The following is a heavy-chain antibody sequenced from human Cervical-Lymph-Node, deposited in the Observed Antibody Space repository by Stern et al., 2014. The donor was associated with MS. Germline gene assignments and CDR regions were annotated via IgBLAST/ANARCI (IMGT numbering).Heavy chain of an antibody. CDR3: ATTWSPYSPLEY. J-gene: IGHJ4*02. CDR1: GFTLTTFSNYA. V-gene: IGHV3-30*19. Sequence: QVQLVESGGGVVQPGRSLRLSCAASGFTLTTFSNYAMHWVRQTPGKGLAWVAGISYDGSQTHYADSVEGRFTISRDNSKDTLYLQMNSPRADDTAVYFCATTWSPYSPLEYWGQGTLVTVSS. D-gene: IGHD3-3*01. CDR2: ISYDGSQT.